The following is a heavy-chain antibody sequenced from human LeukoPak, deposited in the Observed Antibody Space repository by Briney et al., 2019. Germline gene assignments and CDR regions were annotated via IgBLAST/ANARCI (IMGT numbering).Heavy chain of an antibody. CDR1: GFTFSTYA. D-gene: IGHD2-8*01. CDR2: ISGSGTTT. V-gene: IGHV3-23*01. J-gene: IGHJ4*02. CDR3: ARPVLMVYAIDY. Sequence: PGGSLRLSCAASGFTFSTYAMSWVRQAPGTGLEWVSAISGSGTTTYYADSVKGRFTISRDNSKNTLYLQMNSLRAEDTAVYYCARPVLMVYAIDYWGQGTLVTVSS.